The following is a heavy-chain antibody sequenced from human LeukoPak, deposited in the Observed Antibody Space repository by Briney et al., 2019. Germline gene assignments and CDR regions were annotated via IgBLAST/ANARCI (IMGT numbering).Heavy chain of an antibody. V-gene: IGHV3-23*01. CDR2: ISGSGGST. D-gene: IGHD6-19*01. CDR1: GFTFSNYA. Sequence: GGSLRLSCAASGFTFSNYAMSWVRQAPGKGLEWIASISGSGGSTFYADSVKGRFTISRDNSKNTVYMQMNSLRVEDTAVYYCARLGSGWTFDYWGQGTLVTVSS. CDR3: ARLGSGWTFDY. J-gene: IGHJ4*02.